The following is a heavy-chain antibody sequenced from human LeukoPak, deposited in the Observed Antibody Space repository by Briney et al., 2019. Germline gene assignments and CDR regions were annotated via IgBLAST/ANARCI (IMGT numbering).Heavy chain of an antibody. CDR1: GYTFTSYG. CDR3: ARAGITMVRGDMGY. D-gene: IGHD3-10*01. V-gene: IGHV1-18*01. Sequence: ASVKVSCKASGYTFTSYGISWVRQAPGQGLEWMGWISAYNGNTNYAQKLQGRVTMTTDTSTSTAYMELRSLRSDDTAVYYCARAGITMVRGDMGYWGQGTLVTVSS. J-gene: IGHJ4*02. CDR2: ISAYNGNT.